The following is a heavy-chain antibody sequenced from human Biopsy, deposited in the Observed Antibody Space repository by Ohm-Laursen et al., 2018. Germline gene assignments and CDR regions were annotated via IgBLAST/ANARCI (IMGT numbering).Heavy chain of an antibody. D-gene: IGHD5/OR15-5a*01. CDR3: ARPSGGVSTIGFDP. J-gene: IGHJ5*02. Sequence: ATVKISCKASGYDFLDFHIHWVRQVPGQGLEWIGHINPHTGVTKYAQKFLDRITMTGDTSISTAYMDLSRLKSADTGIYYCARPSGGVSTIGFDPWGQGTLVIVSS. V-gene: IGHV1-2*05. CDR2: INPHTGVT. CDR1: GYDFLDFH.